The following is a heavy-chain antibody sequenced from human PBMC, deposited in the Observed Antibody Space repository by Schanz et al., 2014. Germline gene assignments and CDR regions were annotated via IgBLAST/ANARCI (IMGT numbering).Heavy chain of an antibody. CDR1: GFTFSSYA. CDR3: ARGTDWNLHY. V-gene: IGHV3-48*04. CDR2: ISGTTTYT. Sequence: EVQLLESGGGLVQPGGSLRLSCAASGFTFSSYAMSWVRQAPGKGLEWVSYISGTTTYTNYADSVKGRFTISRDNAKNSLYLQMNSLRAGDTAVYYCARGTDWNLHYWGQGALVTVSS. D-gene: IGHD1-1*01. J-gene: IGHJ4*02.